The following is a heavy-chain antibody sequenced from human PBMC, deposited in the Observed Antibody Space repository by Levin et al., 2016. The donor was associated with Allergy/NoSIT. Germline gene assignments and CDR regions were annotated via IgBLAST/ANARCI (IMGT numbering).Heavy chain of an antibody. CDR2: IYPGDSDA. CDR3: ARQYHFDDSGYYPLDY. J-gene: IGHJ4*02. Sequence: VRQMPGKGLEWMGIIYPGDSDARYSPSFQGQVTISADKSFSTAYLQWRSLKASDTAIYYCARQYHFDDSGYYPLDYWGQGTLVTVSS. D-gene: IGHD3-22*01. V-gene: IGHV5-51*01.